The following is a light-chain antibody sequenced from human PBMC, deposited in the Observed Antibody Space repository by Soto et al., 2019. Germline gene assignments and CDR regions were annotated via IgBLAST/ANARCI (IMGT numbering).Light chain of an antibody. J-gene: IGKJ2*01. Sequence: EIVLTQSPGTLSLSPGERATLSCRASQSVSSSYLAWYQQKPGQAPRLLIYGASSSATGIPDRFSGSGSGTDFTLTISRLEPEDFAVYYCPQYGSSPQTFGQGTKLEIK. CDR3: PQYGSSPQT. CDR2: GAS. CDR1: QSVSSSY. V-gene: IGKV3-20*01.